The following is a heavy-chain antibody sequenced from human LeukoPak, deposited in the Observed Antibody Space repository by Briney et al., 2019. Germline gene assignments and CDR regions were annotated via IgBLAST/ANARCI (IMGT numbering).Heavy chain of an antibody. CDR1: GGSISSYY. CDR3: AREGSSSGCRRLDI. D-gene: IGHD6-19*01. CDR2: IKNSGNT. V-gene: IGHV4-4*07. J-gene: IGHJ3*02. Sequence: SETLSLTCSVSGGSISSYYWSWIRQPAGKGLEWIGRIKNSGNTNYNPSLESRVTLSLDTSKNQFSLNLSSVTAADTAVYYCAREGSSSGCRRLDIWGQGTVVTVSS.